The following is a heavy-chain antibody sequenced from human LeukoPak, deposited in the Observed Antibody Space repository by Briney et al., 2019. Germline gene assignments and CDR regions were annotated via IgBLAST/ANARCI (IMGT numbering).Heavy chain of an antibody. Sequence: GRSLRLSCAASGFSFRSFAMHWVRQAPGKGLEWVTLISYDGSNEYYADSVKGRFTISRDNSKNTLYLQMNSLRAEDTAVFYCARDPLGYCSGGSCYPYYFDYWGQGTLVIVSS. CDR1: GFSFRSFA. CDR2: ISYDGSNE. D-gene: IGHD2-15*01. J-gene: IGHJ4*02. CDR3: ARDPLGYCSGGSCYPYYFDY. V-gene: IGHV3-30-3*01.